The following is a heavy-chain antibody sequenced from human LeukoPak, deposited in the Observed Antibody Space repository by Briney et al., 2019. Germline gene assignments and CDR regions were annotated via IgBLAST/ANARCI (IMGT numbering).Heavy chain of an antibody. Sequence: GGSLRLSCAASGFTFDDYAMHWVRQAPGKGLEWVSGITWNSGNIAQADSVKGRLTITRDNAKHSLHLQMDSLRPEDTALYYCAKSRGYHGSGREPFDYWGQGTLVTASS. CDR2: ITWNSGNI. J-gene: IGHJ4*02. V-gene: IGHV3-9*01. CDR1: GFTFDDYA. CDR3: AKSRGYHGSGREPFDY. D-gene: IGHD3-10*01.